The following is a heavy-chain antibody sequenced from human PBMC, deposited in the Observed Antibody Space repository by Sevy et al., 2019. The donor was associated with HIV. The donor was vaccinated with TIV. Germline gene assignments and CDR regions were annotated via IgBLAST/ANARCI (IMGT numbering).Heavy chain of an antibody. J-gene: IGHJ3*02. Sequence: ASVKVSCKVSGYTLNELSMHWVRQAPGKGLEWMGGFDPEDGETIYAQKFQGRVTMTEDTSTDTAYMERSSLRSEHTAVYYWAAPRTAGHGGGDASVVAFDIWGQGTMVTVSS. V-gene: IGHV1-24*01. CDR3: AAPRTAGHGGGDASVVAFDI. CDR2: FDPEDGET. D-gene: IGHD3-10*01. CDR1: GYTLNELS.